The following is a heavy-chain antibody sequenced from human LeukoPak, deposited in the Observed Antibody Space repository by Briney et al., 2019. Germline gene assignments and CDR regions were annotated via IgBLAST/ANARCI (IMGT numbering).Heavy chain of an antibody. CDR2: INPNSGGT. CDR3: ASWHSTARDGVGQIDY. Sequence: ASVKVSCTASGYTFTGYYMHWVRQAPGQGLEWMGWINPNSGGTNYAQKFQGRVTMTRDTSISTAYMELSRLRSDDTAVYYCASWHSTARDGVGQIDYWGQGTLVTVSS. D-gene: IGHD3-3*01. J-gene: IGHJ4*02. CDR1: GYTFTGYY. V-gene: IGHV1-2*02.